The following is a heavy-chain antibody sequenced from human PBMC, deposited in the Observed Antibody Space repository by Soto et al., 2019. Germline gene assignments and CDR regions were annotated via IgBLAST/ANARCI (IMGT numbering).Heavy chain of an antibody. CDR3: ARAGSGDRRFDS. Sequence: SETLSLTCSVSGGSISSSSYFWGWIRQPPGKGLEWIGSIYYSGSTYYNPSLKSRVTISVDTSKNQFSLKLSSVTAADTAVYYCARAGSGDRRFDSWGQGALVTVSS. CDR2: IYYSGST. CDR1: GGSISSSSYF. V-gene: IGHV4-39*01. D-gene: IGHD2-21*02. J-gene: IGHJ4*02.